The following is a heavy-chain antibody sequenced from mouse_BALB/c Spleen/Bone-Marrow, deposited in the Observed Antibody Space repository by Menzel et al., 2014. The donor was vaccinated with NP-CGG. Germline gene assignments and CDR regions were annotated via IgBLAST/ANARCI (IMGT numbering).Heavy chain of an antibody. V-gene: IGHV1-74*01. J-gene: IGHJ4*01. CDR2: IDPSDSET. Sequence: VQVVESGAELVKPGAPVKLSCKASGYTFTSYWMNWVKQRPGRGLEWIGRIDPSDSETHYNQKFKDKATPTVDKSSSTAYIQLSSLTSEDSAVYYCARALGDGYYYAMDYWGQGTSVTVSS. CDR3: ARALGDGYYYAMDY. CDR1: GYTFTSYW. D-gene: IGHD2-3*01.